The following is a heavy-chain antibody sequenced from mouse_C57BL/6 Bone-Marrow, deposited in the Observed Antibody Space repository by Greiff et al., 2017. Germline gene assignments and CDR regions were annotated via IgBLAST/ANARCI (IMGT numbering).Heavy chain of an antibody. Sequence: QVQLQQPGAELVKPGASVKLSCKASGYTFTSYWMQWVKQRPGQGLEWIGEIDPSDSYTNYNQKFKGKATLTVDTSSSTAYMQLSSLTSEDSAVYYCASSYDGYERAMDYWGQGTSVTVSS. J-gene: IGHJ4*01. CDR2: IDPSDSYT. D-gene: IGHD2-3*01. V-gene: IGHV1-50*01. CDR1: GYTFTSYW. CDR3: ASSYDGYERAMDY.